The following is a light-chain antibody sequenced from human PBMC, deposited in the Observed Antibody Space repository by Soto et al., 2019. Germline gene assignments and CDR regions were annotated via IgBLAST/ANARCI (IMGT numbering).Light chain of an antibody. V-gene: IGKV3-20*01. CDR3: PPYMSSFT. J-gene: IGKJ1*01. CDR2: GAS. CDR1: QSVDSPF. Sequence: EVVLTQSPGSLSLSPGQRATLSCRASQSVDSPFFAWYQKKPGQAPRILIYGASKRATGIPDRFSGSGYGKDFTLSFSRLEPEDFAVYYFPPYMSSFTFGQGTKVEIK.